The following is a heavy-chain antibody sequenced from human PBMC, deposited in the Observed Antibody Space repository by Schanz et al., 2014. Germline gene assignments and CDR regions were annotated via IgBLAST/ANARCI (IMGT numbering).Heavy chain of an antibody. V-gene: IGHV3-30*04. D-gene: IGHD3-3*01. J-gene: IGHJ4*02. CDR2: TSYDGSQK. CDR1: GFTFNGHA. Sequence: QVQLVESGGGVVQPGGSLRLSCESSGFTFNGHAMHWVRQAPGKGLEWVAVTSYDGSQKYYTDSVKGRFTVSRDNSKNTLYLQMNSLRAEDTAVYYCARPIYDLWSGSFDYWGQGTLVTVSS. CDR3: ARPIYDLWSGSFDY.